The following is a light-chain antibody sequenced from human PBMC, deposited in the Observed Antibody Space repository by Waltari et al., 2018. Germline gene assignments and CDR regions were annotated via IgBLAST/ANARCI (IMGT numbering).Light chain of an antibody. CDR3: QQYGTTSPT. V-gene: IGKV3-20*01. CDR2: GAS. J-gene: IGKJ1*01. Sequence: EIVLTQSPDSLSLSPGERATLSCRASQSVSGDSLAWYQHKPGQAPRLPIYGASSRATGIPDRFSGSGSGTDFTLTISRLEPEDFAVYCCQQYGTTSPTFGLGTKVEIK. CDR1: QSVSGDS.